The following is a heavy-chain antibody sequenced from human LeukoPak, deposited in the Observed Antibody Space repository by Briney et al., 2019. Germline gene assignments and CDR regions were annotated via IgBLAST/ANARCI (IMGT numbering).Heavy chain of an antibody. Sequence: KPSETLSLTRTVSGGPISSNSHSWEWIRQPPGKGLEWIANIYYSGNTNYNPSLESRVTISVDTSKNQFSLKLSSVTAADTAVYYCARVIPASYYDFWSGYLPYNWFDPWGQGTLVTVSS. CDR3: ARVIPASYYDFWSGYLPYNWFDP. CDR2: IYYSGNT. V-gene: IGHV4-39*07. CDR1: GGPISSNSHS. D-gene: IGHD3-3*01. J-gene: IGHJ5*02.